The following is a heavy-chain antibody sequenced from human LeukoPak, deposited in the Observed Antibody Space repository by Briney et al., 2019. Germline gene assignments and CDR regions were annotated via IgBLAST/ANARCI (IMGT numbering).Heavy chain of an antibody. CDR2: FDPEDGET. CDR3: ARVLGDDFWSGSNDYYYGMDV. D-gene: IGHD3-3*01. V-gene: IGHV1-24*01. Sequence: ASVKVSCKVSGYTLTELSMHWVRQAPGKGLEWMGGFDPEDGETIYAQKFQGRVTITRGTSASTAYMELSSLRSEDTAVYYCARVLGDDFWSGSNDYYYGMDVWGQGTTVTVSS. CDR1: GYTLTELS. J-gene: IGHJ6*02.